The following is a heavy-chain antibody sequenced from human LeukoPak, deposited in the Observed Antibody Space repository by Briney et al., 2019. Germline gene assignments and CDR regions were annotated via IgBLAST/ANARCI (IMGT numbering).Heavy chain of an antibody. D-gene: IGHD1-26*01. CDR2: IYYSGST. V-gene: IGHV4-59*01. Sequence: SSETLSLTCTVSGGSISSYYWSWIRRPPGKGLEWIGYIYYSGSTNYNPSLKSRVTISVDTSKNQFSLKLSSVTAADTAVYYCARGVGATPFDYWGQGTLVTVSS. CDR1: GGSISSYY. J-gene: IGHJ4*02. CDR3: ARGVGATPFDY.